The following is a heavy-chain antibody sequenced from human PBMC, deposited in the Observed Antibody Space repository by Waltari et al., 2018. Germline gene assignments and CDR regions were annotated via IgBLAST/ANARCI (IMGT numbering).Heavy chain of an antibody. J-gene: IGHJ4*02. V-gene: IGHV4-4*02. D-gene: IGHD2-15*01. CDR2: VPRSGRT. CDR1: GASMTDNSM. CDR3: ARDRGRGFYLDS. Sequence: QVQMQESGPGLVKPSGTLSLTCSVSGASMTDNSMWSWVRQSPGRGLEWIGHVPRSGRTHYNPSFESRVIVSVDTSNNRFSLKMTAATAADTAVYYCARDRGRGFYLDSGGQGTLVTVSP.